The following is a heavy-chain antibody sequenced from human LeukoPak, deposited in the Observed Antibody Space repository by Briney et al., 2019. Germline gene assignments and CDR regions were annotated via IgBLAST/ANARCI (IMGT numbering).Heavy chain of an antibody. V-gene: IGHV1-24*01. J-gene: IGHJ4*02. CDR1: GYTLTELS. D-gene: IGHD6-19*01. CDR3: ATGWGGSGWYWLDY. CDR2: FDPEDGET. Sequence: ASVKVSCKVSGYTLTELSMHWVRQARGKGLEWMGGFDPEDGETIYAQKFQGRVTMTEDTSTDTAYMELSSLRSEDTAVYYCATGWGGSGWYWLDYWGQGTLVTVSS.